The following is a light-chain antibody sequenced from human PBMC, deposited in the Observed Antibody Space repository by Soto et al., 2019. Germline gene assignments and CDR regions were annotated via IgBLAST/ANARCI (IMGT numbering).Light chain of an antibody. CDR2: AAS. V-gene: IGKV1-9*01. J-gene: IGKJ2*01. CDR3: QQRNSYPRT. CDR1: QGTNIF. Sequence: DIQLTQSPSFLSASVGYRVTITCRASQGTNIFLAWFQQKPGKAPNLLISAASTLQSGVPSRFSGSGSETEFTLTITSLLPEDSATYYCQQRNSYPRTFGQGTKVEIK.